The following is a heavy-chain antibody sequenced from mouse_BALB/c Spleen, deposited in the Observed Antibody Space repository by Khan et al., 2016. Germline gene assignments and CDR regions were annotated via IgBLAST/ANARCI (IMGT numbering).Heavy chain of an antibody. CDR1: GYSITSGYG. J-gene: IGHJ2*01. Sequence: EVQLQESGPGLVKPSQSLSLTCTVTGYSITSGYGWNWIRQFPGNKLEWMGYISYSGSTNYNPSLKSRIPITRDTSKNQFFLQLNSVTTENTATYYCARTARIKYWGQGTTLTVAS. D-gene: IGHD1-2*01. CDR2: ISYSGST. V-gene: IGHV3-2*02. CDR3: ARTARIKY.